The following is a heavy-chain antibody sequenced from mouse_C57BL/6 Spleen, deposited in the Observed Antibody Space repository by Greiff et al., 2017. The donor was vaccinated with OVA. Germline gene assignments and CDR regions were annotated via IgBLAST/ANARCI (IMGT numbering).Heavy chain of an antibody. CDR1: GFSLTSYG. CDR2: IWSGGST. V-gene: IGHV2-2*01. J-gene: IGHJ2*01. D-gene: IGHD2-12*01. Sequence: QVQLQQSGPGLVQPSQSLSIPCKVSGFSLTSYGVHWVRQSPGKGLEWLGVIWSGGSTAYNAAFISRLSISKDNSRVQVFFKMNSLQADDTAIYYCARYSNDGYYFDYWGQGTTLTVSS. CDR3: ARYSNDGYYFDY.